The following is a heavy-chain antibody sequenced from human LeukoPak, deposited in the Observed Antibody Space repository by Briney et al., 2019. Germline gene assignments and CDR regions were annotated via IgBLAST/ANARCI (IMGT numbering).Heavy chain of an antibody. CDR3: AKANYYDSSGYVDY. D-gene: IGHD3-22*01. Sequence: PGGSLRLSCAASGFTFSSYAMSWVRQAPGKGLEWVSAISGSGGSTHYADSVKGRFTISRDNSKNTLYLQMSSLRAEDTAVYYCAKANYYDSSGYVDYWGQGTLVTVSS. V-gene: IGHV3-23*01. CDR1: GFTFSSYA. J-gene: IGHJ4*02. CDR2: ISGSGGST.